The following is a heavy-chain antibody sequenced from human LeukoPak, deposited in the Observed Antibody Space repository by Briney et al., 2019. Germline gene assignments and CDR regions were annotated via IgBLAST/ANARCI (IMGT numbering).Heavy chain of an antibody. J-gene: IGHJ2*01. CDR1: GGSISSYS. Sequence: ASETLSLTCTVSGGSISSYSWSLIRQPPGMGLEWIGCIYYSGSTDYNPSLKSRVTMSVDTSKDQFSLRLTCVTAADTAVYYCARSFLGDWYFDLWGRGTLVTVSS. V-gene: IGHV4-59*01. D-gene: IGHD1-26*01. CDR3: ARSFLGDWYFDL. CDR2: IYYSGST.